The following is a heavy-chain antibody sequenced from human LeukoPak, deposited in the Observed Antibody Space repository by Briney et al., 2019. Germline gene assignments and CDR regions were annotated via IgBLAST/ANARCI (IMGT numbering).Heavy chain of an antibody. CDR3: ARVGDYALKD. Sequence: PSETLSLTCTVSGGSLTYYYWTWIRQSPGRRPEWIGYIYYSGSTNYNPSLKSRVTMSVDASKNQFSLKLSSVTAADTAVYYCARVGDYALKDWGQGTLVTVSS. J-gene: IGHJ4*02. D-gene: IGHD3-16*01. CDR1: GGSLTYYY. V-gene: IGHV4-59*12. CDR2: IYYSGST.